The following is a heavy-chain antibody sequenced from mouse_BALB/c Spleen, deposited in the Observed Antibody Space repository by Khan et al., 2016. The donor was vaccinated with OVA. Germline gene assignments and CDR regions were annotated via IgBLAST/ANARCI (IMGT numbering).Heavy chain of an antibody. J-gene: IGHJ4*01. Sequence: QVQLKESGPGLVAPSQSLSITCTVSGFSLTNYGVHWVRQPPGKGLEWLGVIWAGGSTNYNSALMYRLIISRKNSKSQVVLKMNSLQTDDTAMYYCARFQDGYYYTVDYLGQGTSVTVSS. CDR2: IWAGGST. D-gene: IGHD2-3*01. CDR1: GFSLTNYG. V-gene: IGHV2-9*02. CDR3: ARFQDGYYYTVDY.